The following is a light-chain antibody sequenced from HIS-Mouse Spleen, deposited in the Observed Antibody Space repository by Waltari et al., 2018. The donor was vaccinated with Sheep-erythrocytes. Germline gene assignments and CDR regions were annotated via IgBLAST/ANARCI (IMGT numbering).Light chain of an antibody. V-gene: IGLV2-23*01. CDR1: SSDVGSYNL. Sequence: QSALTQPASVSGSPGQSLTISCTGTSSDVGSYNLSSWYHQHPGKAPKLMIYEGSKRPSGVSNRFSGSKSGNTASLTISGLQAEDEADYYCCSYAGSSTPWVFGGGTKLTVL. CDR3: CSYAGSSTPWV. CDR2: EGS. J-gene: IGLJ3*02.